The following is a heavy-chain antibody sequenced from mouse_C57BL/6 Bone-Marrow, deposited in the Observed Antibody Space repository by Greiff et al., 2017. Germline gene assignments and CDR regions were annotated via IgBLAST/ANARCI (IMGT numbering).Heavy chain of an antibody. CDR2: INSDGGST. Sequence: DVKLVESGGGLVQPGESLKLSCESNEYEFPSHDMSWVRKTPEKRLELVAAINSDGGSTYYPDTMERRFIISRDNTKKTLYLQMSSLRSEDTALYYCARHGYGNYVLAMDYWGQGTSVTVSS. V-gene: IGHV5-2*01. CDR3: ARHGYGNYVLAMDY. CDR1: EYEFPSHD. D-gene: IGHD2-10*02. J-gene: IGHJ4*01.